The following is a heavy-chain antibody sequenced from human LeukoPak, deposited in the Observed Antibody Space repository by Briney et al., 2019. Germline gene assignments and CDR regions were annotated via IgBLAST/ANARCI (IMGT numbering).Heavy chain of an antibody. D-gene: IGHD3-22*01. Sequence: PGGSLRLSCAASGFTFSSYTMNWVRQAPGKGLEWVSSISSSSSYTYYADSVKGRFTISRDNAKNSLYLQMNSLRAEDTAVYYCASEITMIVEGSKAFGIWGQGTMVTVSS. CDR3: ASEITMIVEGSKAFGI. V-gene: IGHV3-21*01. CDR1: GFTFSSYT. CDR2: ISSSSSYT. J-gene: IGHJ3*02.